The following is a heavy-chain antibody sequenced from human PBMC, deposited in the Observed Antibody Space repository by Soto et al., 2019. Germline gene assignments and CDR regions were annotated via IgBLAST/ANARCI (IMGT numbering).Heavy chain of an antibody. V-gene: IGHV3-23*01. J-gene: IGHJ6*03. CDR3: AKGPSRYCSGGSCYYHFYMDV. D-gene: IGHD2-15*01. Sequence: PGGSLRLSCAASGFTFSTYAMTWVRQAPGKGLEWVSGISASGGSTFYPDSVKGRFTISRDNSKNTLDLQMNSLRVEDTAVYYCAKGPSRYCSGGSCYYHFYMDVWGKGTTVTVSS. CDR1: GFTFSTYA. CDR2: ISASGGST.